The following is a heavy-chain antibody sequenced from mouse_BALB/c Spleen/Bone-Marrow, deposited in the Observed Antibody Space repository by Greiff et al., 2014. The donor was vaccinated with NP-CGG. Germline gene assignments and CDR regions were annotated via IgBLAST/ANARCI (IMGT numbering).Heavy chain of an antibody. J-gene: IGHJ2*01. D-gene: IGHD2-4*01. CDR1: GYTFTSYW. V-gene: IGHV1-7*01. CDR3: ARGNYDAYFDY. CDR2: INPSTGYL. Sequence: QVQLKESGAELAKPGASVKMSCKASGYTFTSYWMHWVKQRPGQGLEWIGYINPSTGYLDYNQNLKDKATLTADKSSSTAYMQLSSLTSEDSAVYYCARGNYDAYFDYWGQGTTLTVSS.